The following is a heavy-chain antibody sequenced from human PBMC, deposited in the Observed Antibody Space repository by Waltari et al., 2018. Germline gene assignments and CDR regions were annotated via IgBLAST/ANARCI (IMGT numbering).Heavy chain of an antibody. CDR1: GFTFSSYS. V-gene: IGHV3-21*01. CDR2: ISSSSSYM. Sequence: EVQLVESGGGLVKPGGSLRLSCAASGFTFSSYSMNWVRQAPGKGLEWVSSISSSSSYMYYADSVKGRFTISRDNAKNSLYLQMNSLRAEDTAVYYCASRSGGVGDYWGQGTLVTVSS. D-gene: IGHD6-25*01. CDR3: ASRSGGVGDY. J-gene: IGHJ4*02.